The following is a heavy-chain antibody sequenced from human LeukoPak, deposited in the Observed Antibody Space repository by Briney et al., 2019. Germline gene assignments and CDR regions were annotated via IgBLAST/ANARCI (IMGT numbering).Heavy chain of an antibody. V-gene: IGHV3-33*01. D-gene: IGHD6-13*01. CDR1: GFTFSSYG. Sequence: GGSLRLSCAASGFTFSSYGMHWVRQAPGKGLEWVAVIWYDGSNKYYADSVKGRFTISRDNSKNTLYLQMNSLRAEDTAVYYCARDINKRQLVPVAGLSWFDPWGQGTLVTVSS. CDR3: ARDINKRQLVPVAGLSWFDP. J-gene: IGHJ5*02. CDR2: IWYDGSNK.